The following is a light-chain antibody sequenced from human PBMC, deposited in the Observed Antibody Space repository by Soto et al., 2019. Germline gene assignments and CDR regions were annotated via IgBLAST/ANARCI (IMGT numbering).Light chain of an antibody. CDR2: CAA. CDR3: QQYNNWPPYT. V-gene: IGKV3-15*01. J-gene: IGKJ2*01. CDR1: QHGSSS. Sequence: EIVMPQAPVTLSVSPGERATLSCRARQHGSSSVARCQQKPRQAPRLLIYCAATRATGIPAWSSGSGSETKVTPTISSRQSEDFAVTYCQQYNNWPPYTFGQGTKVDNK.